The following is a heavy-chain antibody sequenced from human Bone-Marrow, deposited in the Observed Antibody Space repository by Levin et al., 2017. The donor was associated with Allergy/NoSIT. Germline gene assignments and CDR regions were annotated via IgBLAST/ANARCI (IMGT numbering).Heavy chain of an antibody. CDR3: ARGGRETTVTTNWFDP. V-gene: IGHV3-7*01. Sequence: GGSLRLSCAASGFTFSSYWMSWVRQAPGKGLEWVANIKQDGSEKYYVDSVKGRFTISRDNAKNSLYLQMNSLRAEDTAVYYCARGGRETTVTTNWFDPWGQGTLVTVSS. CDR1: GFTFSSYW. CDR2: IKQDGSEK. D-gene: IGHD4-11*01. J-gene: IGHJ5*02.